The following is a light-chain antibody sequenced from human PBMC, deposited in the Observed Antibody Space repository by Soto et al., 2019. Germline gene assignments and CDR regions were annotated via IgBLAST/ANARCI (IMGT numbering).Light chain of an antibody. J-gene: IGKJ4*01. CDR1: QGIGND. V-gene: IGKV1-17*01. CDR3: LQHNSYPLT. Sequence: DIQMTQSPSSLSASVGDRVTITCRASQGIGNDLGWYQQKPGKAPKRLIYAASSLQSGVPSRFSGSGSGTEFTLTISSLQPEDFATYYCLQHNSYPLTFGRGTKADIK. CDR2: AAS.